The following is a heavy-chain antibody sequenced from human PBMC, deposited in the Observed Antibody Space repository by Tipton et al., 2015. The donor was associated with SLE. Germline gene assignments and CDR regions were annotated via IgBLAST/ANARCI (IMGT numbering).Heavy chain of an antibody. CDR2: IYYSGST. Sequence: LRLSCTVSGGSISSYYWSWIRQPPGKGLEWIGYIYYSGSTNYNPSLKSRVTISVDTSKNQFSLKLSSVTAADTAVYYCAREEYSSGWTAVPWFDPWGQGTLVTVSS. V-gene: IGHV4-59*01. CDR1: GGSISSYY. CDR3: AREEYSSGWTAVPWFDP. J-gene: IGHJ5*02. D-gene: IGHD6-19*01.